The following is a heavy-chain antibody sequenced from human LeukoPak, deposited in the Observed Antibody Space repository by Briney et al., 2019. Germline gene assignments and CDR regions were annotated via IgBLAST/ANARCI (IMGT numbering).Heavy chain of an antibody. Sequence: SQTLSLTCAISGDSVSSNSAAWNWIRQSPSRGLEWLGRTYYRSKWYDDYAVSVKSRITINPDTSENQFSLQLNSVTPEDTAVYYCARGVFPVAGRYDYYYYYMDVWGKGTTVTVSS. J-gene: IGHJ6*03. D-gene: IGHD6-19*01. CDR1: GDSVSSNSAA. CDR3: ARGVFPVAGRYDYYYYYMDV. V-gene: IGHV6-1*01. CDR2: TYYRSKWYD.